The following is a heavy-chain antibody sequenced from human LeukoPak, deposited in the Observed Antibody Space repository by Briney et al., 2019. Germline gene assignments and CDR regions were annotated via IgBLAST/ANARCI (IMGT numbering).Heavy chain of an antibody. J-gene: IGHJ4*02. CDR1: GFTFSSYE. CDR2: ITTSGNTK. V-gene: IGHV3-48*03. CDR3: ARDGSGGSDY. D-gene: IGHD3-10*01. Sequence: GGSLRLSCAASGFTFSSYEMNWVRQAPGKGLEWVSYITTSGNTKFYADSVKGRFTISRDNAKNSLSLQMNSLTAEDTAVYYCARDGSGGSDYWGQGTLVTVSS.